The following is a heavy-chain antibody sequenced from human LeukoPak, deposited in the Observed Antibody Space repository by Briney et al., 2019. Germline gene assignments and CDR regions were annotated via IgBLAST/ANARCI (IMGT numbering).Heavy chain of an antibody. J-gene: IGHJ3*02. CDR3: ARSLLVTLDVFDI. D-gene: IGHD4-23*01. V-gene: IGHV3-20*04. Sequence: PGGSLRLSCAASGFIFDDYVMSWVRQAPGKGLEWVSGINWNGGGTGYADSVKGRFTISRDNAKNSQYLQMNSLRAEDTALYYCARSLLVTLDVFDIWGRGTMVTVSS. CDR1: GFIFDDYV. CDR2: INWNGGGT.